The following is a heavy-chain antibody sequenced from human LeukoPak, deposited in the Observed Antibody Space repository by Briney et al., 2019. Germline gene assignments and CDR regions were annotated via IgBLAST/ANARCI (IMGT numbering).Heavy chain of an antibody. CDR2: INQDGSEK. D-gene: IGHD3-22*01. Sequence: GGSLRLSCAASGFTFSNYWMTWVRQAPGKGLEWVANINQDGSEKYYVDSAKGRFTISRDNAKNSLYLQMNSLRAEDTAVYYCARGPFVVISYWGQGTLVTVSS. CDR3: ARGPFVVISY. V-gene: IGHV3-7*01. CDR1: GFTFSNYW. J-gene: IGHJ4*02.